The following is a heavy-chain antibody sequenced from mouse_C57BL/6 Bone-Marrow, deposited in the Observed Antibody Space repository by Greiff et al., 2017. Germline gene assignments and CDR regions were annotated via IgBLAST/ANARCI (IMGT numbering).Heavy chain of an antibody. J-gene: IGHJ3*01. V-gene: IGHV5-4*03. CDR2: ISDGGSYP. Sequence: EVMLVVSGGGLAKPGGSLKLSCAASGFTFSSYALSSVRQTPDKTLACVATISDGGSYPYYPDTVKGRFTISRDPAKNSLYLEMSHLKSEDTAMYYCARDPICYYGSSYGGFAYRGQVTLVTGFA. CDR1: GFTFSSYA. CDR3: ARDPICYYGSSYGGFAY. D-gene: IGHD1-1*01.